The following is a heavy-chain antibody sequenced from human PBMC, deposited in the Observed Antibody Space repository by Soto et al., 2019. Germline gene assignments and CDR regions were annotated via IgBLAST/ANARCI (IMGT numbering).Heavy chain of an antibody. D-gene: IGHD5-18*01. V-gene: IGHV1-8*01. CDR1: GYTFTNND. CDR3: ARMASFGSLNSFDP. CDR2: MNPGSGDT. J-gene: IGHJ5*02. Sequence: ASVKVSCKASGYTFTNNDVTWVRQATGQGLEWMGWMNPGSGDTGYAQKFQGRVTMTRNISIATAYMELSSLRSEDTAIYYCARMASFGSLNSFDPWGQGSPVTVSS.